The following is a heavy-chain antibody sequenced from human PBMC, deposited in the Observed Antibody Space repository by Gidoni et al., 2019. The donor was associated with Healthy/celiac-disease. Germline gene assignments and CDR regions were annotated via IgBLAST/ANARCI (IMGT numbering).Heavy chain of an antibody. CDR1: GFTFSSYS. Sequence: EVQLVESGGGLVKPGGSLRLSCAASGFTFSSYSMNWVRQAPGKGLEWVSSISSSSSYIYYADSVKGRFTISRDNAKNSLYLQMNSLRAEDTAVYYCAPTLGIAAAEGWFDPWGQGTLVTVSS. V-gene: IGHV3-21*01. J-gene: IGHJ5*02. D-gene: IGHD6-13*01. CDR2: ISSSSSYI. CDR3: APTLGIAAAEGWFDP.